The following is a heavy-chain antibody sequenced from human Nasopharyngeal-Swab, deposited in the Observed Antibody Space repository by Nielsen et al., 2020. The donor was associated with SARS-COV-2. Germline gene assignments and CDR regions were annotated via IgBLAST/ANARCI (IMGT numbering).Heavy chain of an antibody. CDR1: GLSFSNYA. D-gene: IGHD3-10*01. CDR2: IWYDGSNK. V-gene: IGHV3-33*08. Sequence: GGSLRLSRVASGLSFSNYAMSWVRQAPGKGLEWVAVIWYDGSNKYYADSVKGRFTISRDNSKNTLYLQMNSLRAEDTAVYYCARVGLLWFGELLYPYFDYWGQGTLVTVSS. CDR3: ARVGLLWFGELLYPYFDY. J-gene: IGHJ4*02.